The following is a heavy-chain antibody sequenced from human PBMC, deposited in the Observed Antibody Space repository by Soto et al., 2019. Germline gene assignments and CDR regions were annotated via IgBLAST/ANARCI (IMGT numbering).Heavy chain of an antibody. D-gene: IGHD3-9*01. CDR2: IDPSDSYT. Sequence: PGESLKISCKGSGYSFTSYWISWVRQMPGKGLEWMGRIDPSDSYTNYSPSFQGHVTISADKSLSTAYLQWSSLKASVTSMEYSARGSLTSFYYGMDVWGQGTMVTVSS. J-gene: IGHJ6*02. V-gene: IGHV5-10-1*01. CDR3: ARGSLTSFYYGMDV. CDR1: GYSFTSYW.